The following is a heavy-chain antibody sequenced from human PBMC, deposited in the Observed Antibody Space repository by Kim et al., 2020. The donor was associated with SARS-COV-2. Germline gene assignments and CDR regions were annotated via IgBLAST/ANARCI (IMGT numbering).Heavy chain of an antibody. V-gene: IGHV3-11*01. CDR1: GFTFSEYY. J-gene: IGHJ4*02. CDR3: ARVDYDILTGYYLSDY. Sequence: GGSLRLSCAASGFTFSEYYMSWIRQAPGKGLEWVSYISSSGSTIYYADSVKGRFTISRDNAKNSLYLQMNSLRAEDTAVYYCARVDYDILTGYYLSDYWGQGTLVTVSS. D-gene: IGHD3-9*01. CDR2: ISSSGSTI.